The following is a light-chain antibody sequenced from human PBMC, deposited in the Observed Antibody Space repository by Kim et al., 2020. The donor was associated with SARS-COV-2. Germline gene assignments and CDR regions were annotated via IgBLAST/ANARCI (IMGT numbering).Light chain of an antibody. V-gene: IGLV7-46*01. CDR2: DTS. CDR3: LLSYSGTWV. Sequence: QAVVTQEPSLTVSPGGTVTLTCGSSTGPVTSNHYPYWFHQRPGQAPRTLISDTSNKHSWTPARFSGSLLGDKAALTLSGAQPEDEAEYYCLLSYSGTWVFGGGTQLTVL. J-gene: IGLJ3*02. CDR1: TGPVTSNHY.